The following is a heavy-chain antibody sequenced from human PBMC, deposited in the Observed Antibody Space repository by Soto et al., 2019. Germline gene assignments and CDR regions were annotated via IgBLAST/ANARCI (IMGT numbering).Heavy chain of an antibody. V-gene: IGHV3-7*01. CDR1: GFTFSSYW. CDR3: ARVGSDYSNYWLAFDI. D-gene: IGHD4-4*01. Sequence: SCAASGFTFSSYWMSWVRQAPGKGLEWVANIKQDGSEKYYVDSVKGRFTISRDNAKNSLYLQMNSLRAEDTAVYYCARVGSDYSNYWLAFDIWDQGTMVTVSS. CDR2: IKQDGSEK. J-gene: IGHJ3*02.